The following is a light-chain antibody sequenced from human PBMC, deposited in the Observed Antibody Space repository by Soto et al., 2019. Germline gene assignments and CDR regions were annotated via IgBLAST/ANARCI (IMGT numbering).Light chain of an antibody. J-gene: IGKJ2*01. CDR2: YVS. CDR1: QSVGTN. CDR3: QKYNHWLTT. V-gene: IGKV3-15*01. Sequence: EIVMTQSPATLSVSPGEGATLSCRASQSVGTNLAWYQHKAGQAPRLLIYYVSTRASGVPARFSASGFGTEFTLTISSLQSEDSEVYYCQKYNHWLTTFGQGTK.